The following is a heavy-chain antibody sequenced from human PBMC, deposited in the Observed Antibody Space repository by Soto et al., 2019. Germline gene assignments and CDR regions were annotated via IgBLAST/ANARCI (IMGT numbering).Heavy chain of an antibody. CDR3: ARGFNSALDI. CDR1: GFIFSSYW. J-gene: IGHJ3*02. Sequence: PGGSLRLSCAATGFIFSSYWMSWVRQAPGKGLEWVANIKQDGSEKYYVDSAKGRFTISRDNAKNSLHLQMNSLRAEDTAVYYCARGFNSALDIWGQGKMVTVPS. CDR2: IKQDGSEK. V-gene: IGHV3-7*01.